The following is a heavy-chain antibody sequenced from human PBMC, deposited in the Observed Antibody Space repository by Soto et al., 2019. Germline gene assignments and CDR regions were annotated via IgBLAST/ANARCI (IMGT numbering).Heavy chain of an antibody. D-gene: IGHD4-4*01. CDR2: ISYDGSNK. Sequence: QVQLVESGGGVVQPGRSLRLSCAVSGFTFSSYAMHWVRQAPGKGLEWVAVISYDGSNKYYADSVKGRFTISRVNSKNALYLQMNSLRSEDTAVYYCARPLWRDDYNWGYFDLWGRGTLVTVSS. CDR1: GFTFSSYA. J-gene: IGHJ2*01. CDR3: ARPLWRDDYNWGYFDL. V-gene: IGHV3-30*14.